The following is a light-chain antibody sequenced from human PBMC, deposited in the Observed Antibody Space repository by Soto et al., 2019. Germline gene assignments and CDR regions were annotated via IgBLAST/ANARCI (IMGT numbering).Light chain of an antibody. Sequence: DIVMTQSPATLSVSPGEGATLSCRASQSVGSNLAWYQQKPAQAPRLLSYGVSTRATGTPARFSGSGSGTEFTLTISSVQSEDFAVYYCQQYNNWLQTFGQGTKVEIK. CDR3: QQYNNWLQT. J-gene: IGKJ1*01. CDR2: GVS. V-gene: IGKV3-15*01. CDR1: QSVGSN.